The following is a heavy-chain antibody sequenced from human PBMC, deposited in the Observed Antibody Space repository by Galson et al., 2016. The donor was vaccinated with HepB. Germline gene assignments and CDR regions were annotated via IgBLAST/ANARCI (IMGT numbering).Heavy chain of an antibody. V-gene: IGHV3-33*08. D-gene: IGHD2-15*01. CDR3: AREGKGGRVDYYYYYYMDV. J-gene: IGHJ6*03. CDR2: IWFDGRII. CDR1: GFTFNTYA. Sequence: SLRLSCAASGFTFNTYAMTWVRQAPGKGLEWVTVIWFDGRIIYYAESVKGRFTISRDNSKGTLYLQMNSLSAEDTAVYYCAREGKGGRVDYYYYYYMDVWGKGTTVTVSS.